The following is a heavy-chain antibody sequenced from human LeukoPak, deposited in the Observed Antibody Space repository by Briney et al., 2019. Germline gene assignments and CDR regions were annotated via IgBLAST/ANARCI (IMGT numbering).Heavy chain of an antibody. CDR2: ISSGGSTI. Sequence: GGSLRLSCAASGFTFSSFEMKWVRQAPGKGLEWVSYISSGGSTIYYADSVKGRFTISRDNAKNSLYLQMNSLRAEDTAVYYCARGVAFRGYADYWGQGTLVTVSS. CDR1: GFTFSSFE. CDR3: ARGVAFRGYADY. J-gene: IGHJ4*02. V-gene: IGHV3-48*03. D-gene: IGHD5-12*01.